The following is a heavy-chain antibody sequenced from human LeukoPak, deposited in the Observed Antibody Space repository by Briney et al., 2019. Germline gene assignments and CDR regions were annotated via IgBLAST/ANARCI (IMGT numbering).Heavy chain of an antibody. CDR2: VFYTGST. D-gene: IGHD3-10*01. CDR1: GGSISNYY. Sequence: PSETLSLTCTVSGGSISNYYWSWIRQPPGKGLEWIGYVFYTGSTNYNPSLKSRVTMSVDTSKNQFSLKLSSVTAADTAVYYCVTMIRGIAPLDDYWGQGILVTVSS. V-gene: IGHV4-59*01. J-gene: IGHJ4*02. CDR3: VTMIRGIAPLDDY.